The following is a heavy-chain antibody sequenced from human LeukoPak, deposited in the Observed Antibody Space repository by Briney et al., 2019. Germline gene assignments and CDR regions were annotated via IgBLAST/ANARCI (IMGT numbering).Heavy chain of an antibody. J-gene: IGHJ4*02. CDR2: IWYDGSNK. Sequence: PGRSLRLSCAASGFTFSSYGMHWVRQAPGKGLEWVAVIWYDGSNKYYADSVKGRFTISRDNSKNTLYLQMNSLRAEDTAVYYCARSASGSYYNGPDYRGQGTLVTVCS. V-gene: IGHV3-33*01. CDR1: GFTFSSYG. D-gene: IGHD3-10*01. CDR3: ARSASGSYYNGPDY.